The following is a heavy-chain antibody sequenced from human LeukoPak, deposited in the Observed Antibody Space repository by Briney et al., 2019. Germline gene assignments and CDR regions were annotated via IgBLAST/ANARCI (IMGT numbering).Heavy chain of an antibody. CDR2: ISSSGSTI. V-gene: IGHV3-11*01. J-gene: IGHJ3*02. Sequence: GRSLRLSCAASGFTFSDYYMSWIRQAPGKGLEWVSYISSSGSTIYYADSVKGRFTISRDNAKNSLYLQLNSLRAEDTAVYYCARACINLRAFDIWGQGTMVTVSS. CDR3: ARACINLRAFDI. D-gene: IGHD5/OR15-5a*01. CDR1: GFTFSDYY.